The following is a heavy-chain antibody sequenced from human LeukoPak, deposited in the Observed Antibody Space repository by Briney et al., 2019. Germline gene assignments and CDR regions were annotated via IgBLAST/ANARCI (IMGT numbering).Heavy chain of an antibody. Sequence: PSETLSLTCTVSGASISTYYWSWIRQPPGKGLEWIGYLFFGGSTNYNPSLKSRVTISSDTSKNQLSLKLTSVPAADTAVYYCARAGGGWSFDYLGQGTLVTVSS. D-gene: IGHD6-19*01. CDR2: LFFGGST. CDR1: GASISTYY. J-gene: IGHJ4*02. V-gene: IGHV4-59*01. CDR3: ARAGGGWSFDY.